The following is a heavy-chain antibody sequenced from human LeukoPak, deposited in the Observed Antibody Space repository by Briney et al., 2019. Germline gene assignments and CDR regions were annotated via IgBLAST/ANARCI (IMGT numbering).Heavy chain of an antibody. CDR3: ARVMISAAGSGYNWFGP. CDR1: GFTFSSYE. Sequence: GGSLRLSCAASGFTFSSYEMNWVRQAPGKGLEWVSYISSTGRTIFYADSVKGRFTVSRDNARNSLYLQMNSLRAEDTAIYYCARVMISAAGSGYNWFGPWGQGTLVTVSS. D-gene: IGHD6-13*01. V-gene: IGHV3-48*03. J-gene: IGHJ5*02. CDR2: ISSTGRTI.